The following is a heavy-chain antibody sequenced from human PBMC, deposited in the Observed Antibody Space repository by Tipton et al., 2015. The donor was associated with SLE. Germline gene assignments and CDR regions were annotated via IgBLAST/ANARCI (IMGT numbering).Heavy chain of an antibody. Sequence: TLSLTCSVSCYSMSDGYYWGWIRQPPGKGLEWIGSSFHIGITSYNPSLKSRVTISVDTSKNQFSLNLTSVTAADTAVYYCTREREGTTGTWGQGTMVTVSS. CDR3: TREREGTTGT. D-gene: IGHD4-17*01. V-gene: IGHV4-38-2*02. CDR1: CYSMSDGYY. J-gene: IGHJ3*01. CDR2: SFHIGIT.